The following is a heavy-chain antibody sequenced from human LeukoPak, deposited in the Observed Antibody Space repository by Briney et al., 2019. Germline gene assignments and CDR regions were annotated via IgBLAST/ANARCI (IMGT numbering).Heavy chain of an antibody. Sequence: GGSLRLSCAASGFTFSSYRMNWGRQAPGKGLGWVSSISSSSSYIYYADSVKGRFTISRDNPKDSLYLPMNSLRAEHTAVYLCASDGRGSGYDEIDYWGQGPVVSVSS. J-gene: IGHJ4*02. V-gene: IGHV3-21*01. CDR3: ASDGRGSGYDEIDY. CDR2: ISSSSSYI. CDR1: GFTFSSYR. D-gene: IGHD5-12*01.